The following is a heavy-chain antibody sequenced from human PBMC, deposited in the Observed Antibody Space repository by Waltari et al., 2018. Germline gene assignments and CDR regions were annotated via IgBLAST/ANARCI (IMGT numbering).Heavy chain of an antibody. CDR2: ISSSSSYI. Sequence: EVQLVESGGGLVKPGGSLRLSCAASGFTFSSYSMNWVRQAPGKGLECVSSISSSSSYIYYADSVKGRFTISRDKAKNSLYLQMNSLRAEDTAVYYCARDRPGYGGAFDICGQGTMVTVSS. CDR3: ARDRPGYGGAFDI. J-gene: IGHJ3*02. D-gene: IGHD4-17*01. V-gene: IGHV3-21*01. CDR1: GFTFSSYS.